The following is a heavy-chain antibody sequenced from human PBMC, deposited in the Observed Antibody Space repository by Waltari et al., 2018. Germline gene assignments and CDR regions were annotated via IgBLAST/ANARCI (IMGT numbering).Heavy chain of an antibody. CDR3: ARGSGVYDFWSGYPFFDF. CDR2: RNPNSGNT. Sequence: QVQLVQSGAEVKKPGASVTVSCKASGYTFTSYDINWVRQATGQGLEWMGWRNPNSGNTGYAQKFQGRVTMTRNTSISTAYMELSSLRSEDTAVYYCARGSGVYDFWSGYPFFDFWGQGTLVTVSS. D-gene: IGHD3-3*01. J-gene: IGHJ4*02. CDR1: GYTFTSYD. V-gene: IGHV1-8*01.